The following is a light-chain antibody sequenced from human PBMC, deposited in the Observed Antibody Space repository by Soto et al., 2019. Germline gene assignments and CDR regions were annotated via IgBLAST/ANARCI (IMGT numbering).Light chain of an antibody. CDR3: GTWESYLSVGV. Sequence: QSVLTQPPSVSAAPGQTVTISCSGRGSNIGSNSVSWYQQVPGTAPKLLLYDNDKRPSGIPDRFFGSKSGTSATLGIAGLQTADEADYYCGTWESYLSVGVLGGGTQLTVL. V-gene: IGLV1-51*01. CDR2: DND. CDR1: GSNIGSNS. J-gene: IGLJ2*01.